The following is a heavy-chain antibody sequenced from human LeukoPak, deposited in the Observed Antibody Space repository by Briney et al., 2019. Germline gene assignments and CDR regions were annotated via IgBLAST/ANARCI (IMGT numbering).Heavy chain of an antibody. D-gene: IGHD6-13*01. CDR1: GFTFSNYA. J-gene: IGHJ4*02. Sequence: GGSLRLSCAASGFTFSNYAMSWVRQAPGKGLEWVAFIRYDGSNKYYADSVKGRFTISRDNSKNTLYLQMNSLRAEDTAVYYCAKGPGIAAAGAIKPDYWGQGTLVTVSS. V-gene: IGHV3-30*02. CDR2: IRYDGSNK. CDR3: AKGPGIAAAGAIKPDY.